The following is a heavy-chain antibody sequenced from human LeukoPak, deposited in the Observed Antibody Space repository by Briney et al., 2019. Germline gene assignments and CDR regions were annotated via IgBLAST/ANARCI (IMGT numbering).Heavy chain of an antibody. CDR2: ISGSGGST. J-gene: IGHJ4*02. Sequence: GGSQRLSCAASGFTFSSYAMSWVRQAPGKGLEWVSAISGSGGSTYYADSVKGRFTVSRDNSKNTLYLQMNSLRAEDTAVYYCAKAGIAAAGTGYYFDYWGQGTLVTVSS. D-gene: IGHD6-13*01. CDR3: AKAGIAAAGTGYYFDY. CDR1: GFTFSSYA. V-gene: IGHV3-23*01.